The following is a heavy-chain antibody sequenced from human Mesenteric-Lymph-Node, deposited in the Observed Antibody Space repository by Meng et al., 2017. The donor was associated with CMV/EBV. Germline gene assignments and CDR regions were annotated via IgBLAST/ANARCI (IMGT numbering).Heavy chain of an antibody. CDR3: ARNGYYSLEY. CDR2: ISDSGTT. D-gene: IGHD3-22*01. V-gene: IGHV4-4*02. CDR1: SSRW. J-gene: IGHJ4*02. Sequence: SSRWWGWVRQPPGKGLEWIGEISDSGTTAYNPSLKSRVTMSLDESKNHFSLKVTSVTAADTAIYYCARNGYYSLEYWRQGTLVTVSS.